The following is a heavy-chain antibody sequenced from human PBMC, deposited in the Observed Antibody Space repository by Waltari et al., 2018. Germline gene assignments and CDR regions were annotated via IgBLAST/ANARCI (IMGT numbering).Heavy chain of an antibody. D-gene: IGHD1-26*01. CDR2: IYPGDSDT. J-gene: IGHJ6*03. V-gene: IGHV5-51*01. Sequence: EVQLVQSGAEVKKAGESLRISCEGSGYSFTSYWIGWVRQMPGKGLEWMGFIYPGDSDTRYSPSFQGQVTISADKSLRTAYLQWPSLKASDSGMYYCARHGWYSGHDGDYFYMDVWGTGTTVSVSS. CDR1: GYSFTSYW. CDR3: ARHGWYSGHDGDYFYMDV.